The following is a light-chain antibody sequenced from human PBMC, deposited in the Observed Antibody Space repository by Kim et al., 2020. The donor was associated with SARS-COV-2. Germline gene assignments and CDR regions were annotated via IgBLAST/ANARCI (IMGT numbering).Light chain of an antibody. Sequence: SSELTQDPAVSVALGQTVRITCQGDCLRSYYATWYQQKPRQAPVLVIYGRNNRPSGIPDRFSGSASGNTASLTISGAQVEDEADFYCQSRDSGGNVVFGGGTKLTVL. CDR1: CLRSYY. CDR2: GRN. CDR3: QSRDSGGNVV. J-gene: IGLJ2*01. V-gene: IGLV3-19*01.